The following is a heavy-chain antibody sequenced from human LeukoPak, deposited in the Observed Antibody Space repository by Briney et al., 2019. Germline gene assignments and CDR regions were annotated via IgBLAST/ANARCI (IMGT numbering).Heavy chain of an antibody. D-gene: IGHD3-22*01. CDR1: GGTFSSYA. CDR3: YYDSREIRRGFDP. V-gene: IGHV1-69*05. J-gene: IGHJ5*02. Sequence: ASVKVSCKASGGTFSSYAIGWVRQAPGQGLEWMGGIIPIFGTANYAQKFQGRVTITTDESTSTAYMELSSLRSEDTAVYYCYYDSREIRRGFDPWGQGTLVTVSS. CDR2: IIPIFGTA.